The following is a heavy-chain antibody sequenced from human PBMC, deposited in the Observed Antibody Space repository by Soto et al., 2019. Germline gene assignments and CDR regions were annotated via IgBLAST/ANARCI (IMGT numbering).Heavy chain of an antibody. CDR1: GYTFTIND. J-gene: IGHJ6*03. D-gene: IGHD1-1*01. CDR2: MNPNSGNT. V-gene: IGHV1-8*01. CDR3: ARSPGGASNDYSYIDV. Sequence: QVQLVQSGTEVQNPGASVKVSCKASGYTFTINDINWVRQATGQGLEWMGWMNPNSGNTGYAQKFQGRVTMTRDTSKNTAYMELSSLTSDDTAVYDCARSPGGASNDYSYIDVWGEGTTVTVSS.